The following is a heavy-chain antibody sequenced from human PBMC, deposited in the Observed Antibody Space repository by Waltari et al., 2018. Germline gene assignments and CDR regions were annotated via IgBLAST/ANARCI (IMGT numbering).Heavy chain of an antibody. CDR1: GYTFTGRY. J-gene: IGHJ6*03. V-gene: IGHV1-2*06. CDR2: IKPNSGVT. CDR3: AREATHSYYYFLDV. Sequence: QVQLVQSGAEVKKPGASVKVSCEASGYTFTGRYLHWVRQAPGQGREWMGRIKPNSGVTDYAQKVQDRVTMTRDTSSSTAYMELSGLRSDDTAVYYCAREATHSYYYFLDVWGKGTTVTVSS.